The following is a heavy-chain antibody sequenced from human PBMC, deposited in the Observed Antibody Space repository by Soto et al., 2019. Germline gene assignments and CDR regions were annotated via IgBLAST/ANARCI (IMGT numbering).Heavy chain of an antibody. J-gene: IGHJ3*02. V-gene: IGHV3-72*01. CDR2: TRNKANSYTT. CDR1: GFTLSDLY. CDR3: VRASTISAGGAFDI. Sequence: EVQLVESGGGLVQPGGSLRLSCAASGFTLSDLYMDWVRQAPRKGLEWVGRTRNKANSYTTEYAASVKGRFTISRDESKNSLYLQMNSLKTEDTAVYYCVRASTISAGGAFDIWGQGTMVTVSS. D-gene: IGHD1-1*01.